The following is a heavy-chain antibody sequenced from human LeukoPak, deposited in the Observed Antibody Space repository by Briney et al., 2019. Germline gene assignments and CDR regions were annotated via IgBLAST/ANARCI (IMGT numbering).Heavy chain of an antibody. Sequence: GGSLRPSCAASGFTFSSYWMHWVRQAPGKGLVWVSRINSDGSSTSYADSVKGRSTISRDNAKNTLYLQMNSLRAEDTAVYYCARDPTYDILTGYTDYWGQGTLVTVSS. CDR2: INSDGSST. CDR3: ARDPTYDILTGYTDY. CDR1: GFTFSSYW. D-gene: IGHD3-9*01. V-gene: IGHV3-74*01. J-gene: IGHJ4*02.